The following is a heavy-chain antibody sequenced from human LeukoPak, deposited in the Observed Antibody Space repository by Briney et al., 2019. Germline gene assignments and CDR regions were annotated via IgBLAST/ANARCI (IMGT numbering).Heavy chain of an antibody. CDR3: AALYGDFDY. V-gene: IGHV3-30-3*01. Sequence: GGSLRLSCAASGFTFSSYAMHWVRQAPGKGLEWVAVISYDGSNKYYADSVKGRFTISRDNSKNTLYLQMNSLRAEDTAAYYCAALYGDFDYWGQGTLVTVSS. D-gene: IGHD3-16*01. CDR2: ISYDGSNK. CDR1: GFTFSSYA. J-gene: IGHJ4*02.